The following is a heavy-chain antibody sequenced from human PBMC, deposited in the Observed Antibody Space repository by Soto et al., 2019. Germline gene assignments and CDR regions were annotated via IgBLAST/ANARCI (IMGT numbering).Heavy chain of an antibody. D-gene: IGHD6-13*01. CDR2: IYYSGST. Sequence: SETLSLTCTVSGGSISSYYWSWIRQPPGKGLEWIGYIYYSGSTNYNPSLKSRVTISVDTSKNQFSLKLSPVTAADTAVYYCARVGYSSSWYYFDYWGQGTLVTVSS. V-gene: IGHV4-59*01. CDR1: GGSISSYY. J-gene: IGHJ4*02. CDR3: ARVGYSSSWYYFDY.